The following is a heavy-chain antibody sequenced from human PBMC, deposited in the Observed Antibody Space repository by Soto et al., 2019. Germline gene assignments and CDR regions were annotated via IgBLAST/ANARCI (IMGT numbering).Heavy chain of an antibody. J-gene: IGHJ6*02. CDR1: GYSFTSYW. Sequence: GESLKISCKGSGYSFTSYWIGWVRQMPGKGLEWMGIIYPGDSDTRYSPSFQGQVTISADKSISTAYLQWSSLKASDTAMYYCASGGLIAAAAYGMDVWGQGTTVTVSS. D-gene: IGHD6-13*01. CDR3: ASGGLIAAAAYGMDV. CDR2: IYPGDSDT. V-gene: IGHV5-51*01.